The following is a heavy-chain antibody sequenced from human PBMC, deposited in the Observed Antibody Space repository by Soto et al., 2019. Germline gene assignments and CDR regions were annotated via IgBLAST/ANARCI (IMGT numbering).Heavy chain of an antibody. CDR1: GFTFSSYG. CDR2: ISYDGSNK. CDR3: VSKVPGGYYYYGMDV. Sequence: QVQLVESGGGVVQPGRSLRLSCAASGFTFSSYGMHWVRQAPGKGLEWVAVISYDGSNKYYADSVKGRFTISRDNSKNKLYLQMNSLRAEDRAVYYFVSKVPGGYYYYGMDVWGQGTTVTVSS. D-gene: IGHD1-1*01. J-gene: IGHJ6*02. V-gene: IGHV3-30*03.